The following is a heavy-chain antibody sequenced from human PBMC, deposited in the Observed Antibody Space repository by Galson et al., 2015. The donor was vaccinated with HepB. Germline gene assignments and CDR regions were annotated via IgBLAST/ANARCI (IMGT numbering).Heavy chain of an antibody. D-gene: IGHD2-15*01. CDR1: GFTFSSYG. Sequence: SLRLSCAASGFTFSSYGMHWVRQAPGKGLEWVAVISYDGSNKYYADSVKGRFTISRDNSKNTLYLQMNSLSAEDTAVYYCARKGICSGGSCYLGYWGQGTLVTVSS. CDR2: ISYDGSNK. CDR3: ARKGICSGGSCYLGY. J-gene: IGHJ4*02. V-gene: IGHV3-30*03.